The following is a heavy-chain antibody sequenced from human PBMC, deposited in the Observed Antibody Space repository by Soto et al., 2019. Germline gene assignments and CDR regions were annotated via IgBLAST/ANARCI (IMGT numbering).Heavy chain of an antibody. J-gene: IGHJ6*03. V-gene: IGHV4-34*01. CDR3: ARGRGSYYYYYMDV. D-gene: IGHD2-15*01. CDR2: INHSGST. CDR1: GGSFSGYY. Sequence: QVQLQQWGAGLLKPSETLSLTCAVYGGSFSGYYWSWIRQPPGKGLEWIGEINHSGSTNYNPSLKSRVTISVDTSKNRFSLKLSSVTAADTAVYYCARGRGSYYYYYMDVWGKGTTVTVSS.